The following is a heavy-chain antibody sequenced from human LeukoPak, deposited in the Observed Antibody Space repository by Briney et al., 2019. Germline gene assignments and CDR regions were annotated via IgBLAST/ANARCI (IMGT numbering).Heavy chain of an antibody. J-gene: IGHJ6*02. CDR3: HQRVLDDYYGMDV. CDR2: IKRSGST. Sequence: SETLSLTCAVYGESFSGYSWSWIRQPPGKGLEFIGEIKRSGSTNYNPSLKSRVTISVDTSKNQFSLNLSSVTAADTAVYYCHQRVLDDYYGMDVWGQGTTVTV. CDR1: GESFSGYS. V-gene: IGHV4-34*01.